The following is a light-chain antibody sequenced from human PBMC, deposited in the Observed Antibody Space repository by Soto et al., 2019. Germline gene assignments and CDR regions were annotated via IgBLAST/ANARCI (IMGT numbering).Light chain of an antibody. V-gene: IGKV1-39*01. CDR1: QSISNH. Sequence: DIQMTQSPSSLSASVEDRVIITCRASQSISNHLNWYQQKPGKAPKLLIFAASSLQSGVPSRFSGSRSWPDFTLTISSLQSEDFAVYYCQQYNNWPITFGQGTRLEIK. J-gene: IGKJ5*01. CDR3: QQYNNWPIT. CDR2: AAS.